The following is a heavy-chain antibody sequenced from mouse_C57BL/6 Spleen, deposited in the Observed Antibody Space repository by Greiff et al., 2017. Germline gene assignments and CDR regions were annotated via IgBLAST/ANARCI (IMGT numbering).Heavy chain of an antibody. V-gene: IGHV1-26*01. CDR1: GYTFTDYY. J-gene: IGHJ4*01. D-gene: IGHD2-5*01. CDR2: INPNNGGT. Sequence: EVQLQQSGPELVKPGASVKISCKASGYTFTDYYMNWVKQSHGKSLEWIGDINPNNGGTSYNQKFKGKATLTVDKSSSTASMELRSLTSDDSAVYYCAMGYSNYRDDYAMDYWGQGTSVTVSS. CDR3: AMGYSNYRDDYAMDY.